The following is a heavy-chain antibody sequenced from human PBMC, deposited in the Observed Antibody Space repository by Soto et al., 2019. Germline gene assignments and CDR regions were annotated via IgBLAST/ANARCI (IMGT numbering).Heavy chain of an antibody. D-gene: IGHD3-10*01. CDR3: ARLVREGVTMVRGVIITDY. J-gene: IGHJ4*02. CDR2: IYYSGST. Sequence: QLQLQESGPGLVKPSETLSLTCTVSCGSISSSSYYWGWIRQPPGKGLEWIGSIYYSGSTYYNPSLKSRVTISVDTSKNQFSLKLSSVTAADTAVYYCARLVREGVTMVRGVIITDYWGQGTLVTVSS. CDR1: CGSISSSSYY. V-gene: IGHV4-39*01.